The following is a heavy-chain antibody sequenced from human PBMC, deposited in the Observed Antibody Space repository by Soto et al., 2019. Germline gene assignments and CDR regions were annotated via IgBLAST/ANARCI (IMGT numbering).Heavy chain of an antibody. D-gene: IGHD2-15*01. CDR3: AKEMFKGRVVVAATGSQFDY. Sequence: GGSLRLSCAASGFTFISYGMHWVRQAPGKGLEWVAVISYDGSNKYYADSVKGRFTISRDNSKNTLYLQMNSLRAEDTAVYYCAKEMFKGRVVVAATGSQFDYWGQGTLVTVSS. J-gene: IGHJ4*02. CDR2: ISYDGSNK. CDR1: GFTFISYG. V-gene: IGHV3-30*18.